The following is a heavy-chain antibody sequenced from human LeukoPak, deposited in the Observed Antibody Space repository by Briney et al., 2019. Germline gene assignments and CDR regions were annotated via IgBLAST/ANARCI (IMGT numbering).Heavy chain of an antibody. CDR3: AKNTSGTYLDY. V-gene: IGHV3-23*01. CDR1: GFTFSSHA. J-gene: IGHJ4*02. D-gene: IGHD1-26*01. Sequence: GGSLRLSCAASGFTFSSHAMSWVRQAPGKGLEWASSISTSGVSTNYADSVKGRFTISRDNSKSMVYLQMNSLRAEDTAVYYCAKNTSGTYLDYWGQGILVTVSS. CDR2: ISTSGVST.